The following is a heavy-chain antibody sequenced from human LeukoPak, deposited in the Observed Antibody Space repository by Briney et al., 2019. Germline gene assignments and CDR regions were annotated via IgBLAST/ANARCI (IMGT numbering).Heavy chain of an antibody. CDR1: GYTFTGYY. J-gene: IGHJ5*02. Sequence: ASVKVSCKASGYTFTGYYMHWVRQAPGQGLEWMGWINPNSGGTNYAQKFQGRVTISVDTSKNQFSLKLSSVTAADTAVYYCAREMWLRLGGSYNWFGPWGQGTLVTVSS. CDR2: INPNSGGT. V-gene: IGHV1-2*02. D-gene: IGHD5-12*01. CDR3: AREMWLRLGGSYNWFGP.